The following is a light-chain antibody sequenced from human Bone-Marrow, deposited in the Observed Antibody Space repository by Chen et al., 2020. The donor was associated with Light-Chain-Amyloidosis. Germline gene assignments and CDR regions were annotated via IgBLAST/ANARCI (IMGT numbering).Light chain of an antibody. Sequence: DLVMTQSPDSLAVSLGERATINCKSSQSVLYSSNNKNYLAWYQQKPGQPPKLLIYWASTRESGVPDRFSGSWSGTDFTLTISSLQAEDVAVYYCQQYYSPPQDTFGQGTKLEIK. CDR2: WAS. CDR3: QQYYSPPQDT. J-gene: IGKJ2*01. CDR1: QSVLYSSNNKNY. V-gene: IGKV4-1*01.